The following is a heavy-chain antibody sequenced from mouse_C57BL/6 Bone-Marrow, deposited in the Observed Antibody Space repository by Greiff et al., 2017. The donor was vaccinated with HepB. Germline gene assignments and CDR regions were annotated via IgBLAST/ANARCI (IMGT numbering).Heavy chain of an antibody. CDR2: IRNKANNHAT. CDR3: TRNYYGSTSYFDY. Sequence: EVMLVESGGGLVQPGGSMKLSCAASGFTFSDAWMDWVRQSPEKGLEWVAEIRNKANNHATYYAESVKGRFTISRDDSKSSVYLQMNSLRAEDTGIHYCTRNYYGSTSYFDYWGQGTTLTVSS. CDR1: GFTFSDAW. V-gene: IGHV6-6*01. D-gene: IGHD1-1*01. J-gene: IGHJ2*01.